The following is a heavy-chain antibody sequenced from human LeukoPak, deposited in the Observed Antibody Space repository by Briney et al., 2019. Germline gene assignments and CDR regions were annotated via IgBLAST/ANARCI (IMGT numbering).Heavy chain of an antibody. V-gene: IGHV3-48*03. D-gene: IGHD3-16*01. J-gene: IGHJ3*02. Sequence: GGPLRLSCAASGFTFSSYEMNWVRQAPGKGLEWVSYISSSGSTIYYADSVKGRFTISRDNSKNTLYLQMNSLRAEDTAVFYCAKDRDDYVWGSYLGAFDIWGQGTMVTVSS. CDR2: ISSSGSTI. CDR1: GFTFSSYE. CDR3: AKDRDDYVWGSYLGAFDI.